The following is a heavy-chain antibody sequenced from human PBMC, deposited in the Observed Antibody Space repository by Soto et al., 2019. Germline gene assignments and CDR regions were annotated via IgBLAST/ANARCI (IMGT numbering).Heavy chain of an antibody. D-gene: IGHD6-13*01. J-gene: IGHJ4*02. CDR3: VKDRELAAAEEWRGYFDY. CDR1: GFTFSSYA. V-gene: IGHV3-64D*08. CDR2: ISSNGGST. Sequence: GGSLRLSCSASGFTFSSYAMHWVRQPPGKGLEYVSAISSNGGSTYYADSVKGRFTISRDNSKNTLYLQMSSLRAEDTAVYYCVKDRELAAAEEWRGYFDYWGQGTLVTVSS.